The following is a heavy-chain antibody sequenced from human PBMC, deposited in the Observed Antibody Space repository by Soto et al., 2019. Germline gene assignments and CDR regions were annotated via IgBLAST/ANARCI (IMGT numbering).Heavy chain of an antibody. CDR2: LYSGGDT. J-gene: IGHJ4*01. CDR1: GFTVSSSY. CDR3: ARQAHWESPFDH. D-gene: IGHD1-26*01. Sequence: EVQLVESGGGLVQPGGSLRLSCGVSGFTVSSSYMSWVRQAPGKGLEWVSILYSGGDTYYADSVKGRFTISRDNSKNPLYLQSNRLRVEDTAVYFCARQAHWESPFDHWGQGTLVTVSS. V-gene: IGHV3-66*04.